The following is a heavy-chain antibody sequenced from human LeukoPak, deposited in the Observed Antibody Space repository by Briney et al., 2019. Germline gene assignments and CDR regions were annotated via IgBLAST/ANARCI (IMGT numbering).Heavy chain of an antibody. D-gene: IGHD4-17*01. J-gene: IGHJ4*02. CDR3: ARARRDYGRSFGY. V-gene: IGHV4-34*01. CDR2: INHSGST. Sequence: PSETLSLTCAVSGGSLSGYYWTWIPQPPGKGLEWMGEINHSGSTNYNPSLKSRVTISVDTSRKQFFLRLSSVTAADTAMYYCARARRDYGRSFGYWGQGTLVTVSS. CDR1: GGSLSGYY.